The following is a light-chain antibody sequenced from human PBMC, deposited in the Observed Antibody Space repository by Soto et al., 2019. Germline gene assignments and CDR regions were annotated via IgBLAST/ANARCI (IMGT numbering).Light chain of an antibody. Sequence: QSVLTQPPSVSGAPGQRVTISCTGSSSNIGADYDVHWYQQLPGTAPKLLIYGNSNRPSGVPDRFSGSKSGTSASLAITGLQAEDEADYYCQSDDSSLRGVVFGGGTKLTVL. CDR1: SSNIGADYD. V-gene: IGLV1-40*01. J-gene: IGLJ2*01. CDR2: GNS. CDR3: QSDDSSLRGVV.